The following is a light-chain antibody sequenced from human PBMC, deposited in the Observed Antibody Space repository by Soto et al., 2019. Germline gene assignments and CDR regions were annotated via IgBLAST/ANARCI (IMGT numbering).Light chain of an antibody. CDR1: QSVSSN. J-gene: IGKJ2*01. CDR3: QQYNYWPTVYT. CDR2: GAS. Sequence: EIVMTQSPATLSVSPGERATLSCRASQSVSSNLAWYQQNPGQAPRLLIYGASTRATGIPARFSGSGSGTEFTLTISSLQSEDFAVDYCQQYNYWPTVYTFGQGTKLEIK. V-gene: IGKV3-15*01.